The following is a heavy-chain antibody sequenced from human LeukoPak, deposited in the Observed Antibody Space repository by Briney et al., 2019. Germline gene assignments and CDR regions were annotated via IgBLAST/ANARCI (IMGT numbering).Heavy chain of an antibody. CDR2: INHSGST. Sequence: SETLSLTCAVYGGSFSGYYWSWIRQPPGKGLEWIGEINHSGSTNYNPSLKSRVTISVDTSKNQFSLKLSSVTAADTAVYYCAVVGATTSYWFDPWGQETLVTVSS. V-gene: IGHV4-34*01. CDR1: GGSFSGYY. CDR3: AVVGATTSYWFDP. D-gene: IGHD1-26*01. J-gene: IGHJ5*02.